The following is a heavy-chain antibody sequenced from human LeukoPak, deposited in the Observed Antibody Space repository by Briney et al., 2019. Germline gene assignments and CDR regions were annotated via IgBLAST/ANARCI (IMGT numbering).Heavy chain of an antibody. CDR2: IIPIFGTA. D-gene: IGHD3-10*01. J-gene: IGHJ6*03. CDR3: ARGARATPYEGFGELPLRGDYYYYYYMDV. V-gene: IGHV1-69*05. CDR1: GGTFSSYA. Sequence: SVKVSCKASGGTFSSYAISWVRQAPGQGLEWMGGIIPIFGTANYAQKFQGRVTITTDESTSTAYMELSSLRSEDTAVYYCARGARATPYEGFGELPLRGDYYYYYYMDVWGKGTTVTVSS.